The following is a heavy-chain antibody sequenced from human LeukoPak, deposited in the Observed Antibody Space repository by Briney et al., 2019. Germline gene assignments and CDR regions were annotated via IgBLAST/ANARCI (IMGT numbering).Heavy chain of an antibody. CDR1: GFTFSTYV. J-gene: IGHJ4*02. CDR3: ARALVVAATYHDY. Sequence: GGSLRLSCSASGFTFSTYVMHWVRQAPGKGLEWVSYISSSGSTIYYADSVKGRFTISRDNAKNSLYLQMNSLRGEDTAVYYCARALVVAATYHDYWGQGTLVTVSS. V-gene: IGHV3-48*03. D-gene: IGHD2-15*01. CDR2: ISSSGSTI.